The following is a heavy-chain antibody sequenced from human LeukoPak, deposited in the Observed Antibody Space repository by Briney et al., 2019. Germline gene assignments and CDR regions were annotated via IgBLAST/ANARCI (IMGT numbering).Heavy chain of an antibody. J-gene: IGHJ5*02. CDR2: INNSGST. CDR3: AREKQGDCNGGSCYSGWFDP. D-gene: IGHD2-15*01. Sequence: SETLSLTCAVYGGSFSGYYWSWIRQPPGKGLEWIGEINNSGSTNYSPSLKSGVSISVETTKNHFSLKRSSVTAADTAVYYCAREKQGDCNGGSCYSGWFDPWGQGTLVTVSS. CDR1: GGSFSGYY. V-gene: IGHV4-34*01.